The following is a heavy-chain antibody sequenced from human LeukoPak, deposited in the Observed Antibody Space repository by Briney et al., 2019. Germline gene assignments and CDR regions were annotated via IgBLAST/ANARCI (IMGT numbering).Heavy chain of an antibody. CDR2: IYHSGST. J-gene: IGHJ4*02. V-gene: IGHV4-38-2*02. CDR3: ARRGVYYDSSGYHYYFDY. Sequence: SETLSLTCTVSGYSISSGYYWGWIRQPPGKGLEWIGSIYHSGSTYYNPSLKSRVTISLDTSKNQFSLKLSSVTAADTAVYYCARRGVYYDSSGYHYYFDYWGQGTLVTVSS. D-gene: IGHD3-22*01. CDR1: GYSISSGYY.